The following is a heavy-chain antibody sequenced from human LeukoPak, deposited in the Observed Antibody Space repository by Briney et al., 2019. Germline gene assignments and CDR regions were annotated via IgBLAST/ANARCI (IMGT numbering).Heavy chain of an antibody. CDR2: IIPILGIT. Sequence: SVKVSCKASGDTFSSYTISWVRQAPGQGLEWMGRIIPILGITNYAQKFQGRVTITADKSTTTAYMELSSLRSEDTAVYYCARAVWFGVKNAFDIWGQGTMVTVSS. V-gene: IGHV1-69*02. CDR1: GDTFSSYT. J-gene: IGHJ3*02. D-gene: IGHD3-10*01. CDR3: ARAVWFGVKNAFDI.